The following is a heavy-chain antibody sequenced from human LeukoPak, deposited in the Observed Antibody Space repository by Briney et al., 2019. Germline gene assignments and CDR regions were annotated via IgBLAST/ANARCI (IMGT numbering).Heavy chain of an antibody. CDR1: GFTFSSYA. CDR2: ISYDGSNK. J-gene: IGHJ4*02. D-gene: IGHD3-9*01. V-gene: IGHV3-30*04. CDR3: ARSSGYFAWLFSFDY. Sequence: PGGSLRLSCAASGFTFSSYAMHWVRQAPGKGLEWVAVISYDGSNKYYADSVKGRFTISRDNSKNTLYLQMDSLRAEDTAVYYCARSSGYFAWLFSFDYWGQGTLVTVSS.